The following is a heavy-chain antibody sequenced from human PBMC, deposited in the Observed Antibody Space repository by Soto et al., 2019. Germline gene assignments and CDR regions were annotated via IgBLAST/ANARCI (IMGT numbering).Heavy chain of an antibody. Sequence: SETLSLTCAVYGGSFSGYYWSWIRQPPGKGLEWIGEINHSGSTNYNPSLKSRVTISVDTSKNQFSLKLSSVTAADTAVYYCARGRRVGNYEVYYYYYYGMDVWGQGTTVTVSS. CDR2: INHSGST. J-gene: IGHJ6*02. D-gene: IGHD1-7*01. CDR3: ARGRRVGNYEVYYYYYYGMDV. CDR1: GGSFSGYY. V-gene: IGHV4-34*01.